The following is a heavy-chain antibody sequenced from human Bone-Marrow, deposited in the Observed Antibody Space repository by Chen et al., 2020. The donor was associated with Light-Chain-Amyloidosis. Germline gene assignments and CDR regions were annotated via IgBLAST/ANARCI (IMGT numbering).Heavy chain of an antibody. CDR2: ISHDGEEI. D-gene: IGHD3-10*01. J-gene: IGHJ4*02. Sequence: QVHLVESGGRLLQPGKSVRLSCETSGFTFISYAIPWVRQAPGKGLEWRAVISHDGEEIYCADSVRGRFNISRDNSKNTLFLQMSSLRVEDTALYYCVILSSGDFGSAWWGQGTLVTVSS. V-gene: IGHV3-30*04. CDR1: GFTFISYA. CDR3: VILSSGDFGSAW.